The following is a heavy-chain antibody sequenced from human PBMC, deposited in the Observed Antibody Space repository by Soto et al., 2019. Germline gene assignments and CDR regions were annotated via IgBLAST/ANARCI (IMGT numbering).Heavy chain of an antibody. D-gene: IGHD5-12*01. CDR2: IKSKTDGGTT. J-gene: IGHJ4*02. Sequence: EVQLVESGGGLVKPGGSLRLSCAASGFTFSNAWMSWVRQAPGKGLEWVGHIKSKTDGGTTDYAAPVKGRFTISRDDSKNTLFLQMNSLKTEDTAVFYYTTEFSGYENNYFDFWGQGTLVTVSS. CDR1: GFTFSNAW. V-gene: IGHV3-15*01. CDR3: TTEFSGYENNYFDF.